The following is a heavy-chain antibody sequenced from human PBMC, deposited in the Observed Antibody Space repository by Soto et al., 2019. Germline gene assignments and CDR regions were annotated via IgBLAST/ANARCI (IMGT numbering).Heavy chain of an antibody. Sequence: QVQLVQSGAEVKKPGSSVKVSCKASGGTFSSYTISWVRQAPGQGLEWMGRIIPILGIANYAQKFQGRVTITADNSTSTAYMGLSSLRSEDTAVYYCATDTAMVPGYYYGMDVWGQGTTVTVSS. J-gene: IGHJ6*02. V-gene: IGHV1-69*02. CDR1: GGTFSSYT. CDR2: IIPILGIA. D-gene: IGHD5-18*01. CDR3: ATDTAMVPGYYYGMDV.